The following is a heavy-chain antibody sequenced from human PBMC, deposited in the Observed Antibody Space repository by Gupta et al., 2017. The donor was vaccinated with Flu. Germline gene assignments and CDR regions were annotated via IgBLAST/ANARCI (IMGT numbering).Heavy chain of an antibody. CDR3: SKDRSVTSVFSALDV. Sequence: EVQLVESGGGLVQPGRSLRLSCAASGFTFDDYAMHWVRQAPGKGLEWVSGITWNSGSIAYADSVKGRFTISRDNAKNSLYLQMNSLRAEDTALYYCSKDRSVTSVFSALDVWGLGTTVTVSS. CDR1: GFTFDDYA. D-gene: IGHD6-19*01. V-gene: IGHV3-9*01. J-gene: IGHJ6*02. CDR2: ITWNSGSI.